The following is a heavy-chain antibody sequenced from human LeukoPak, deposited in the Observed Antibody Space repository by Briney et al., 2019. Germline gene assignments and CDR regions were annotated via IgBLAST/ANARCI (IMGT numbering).Heavy chain of an antibody. CDR1: RFTFSSHR. Sequence: PGGSLRLSCAASRFTFSSHRMHWVRQAPGKGLVWVSHINSDGSITTYADSVKGRFTISRDNAKNTLYLQMNSLRAEDTALYYLVCGRHYGSGSDFIAPWGQGTLVTVSS. CDR3: VCGRHYGSGSDFIAP. J-gene: IGHJ5*02. V-gene: IGHV3-74*01. D-gene: IGHD3-10*01. CDR2: INSDGSIT.